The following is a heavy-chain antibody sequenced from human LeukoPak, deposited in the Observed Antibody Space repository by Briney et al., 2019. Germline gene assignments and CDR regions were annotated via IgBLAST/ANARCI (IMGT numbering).Heavy chain of an antibody. Sequence: GGSLRLSCTASGFTFSSYSMNWVRQAPGKGLEWVSSISSSSSYIYYADSVKGRFTISRDNAKNSLYLQMNSLRAEDTAVYYCAVTGYSSSWFNYWGQGTLVTVSS. V-gene: IGHV3-21*01. CDR3: AVTGYSSSWFNY. J-gene: IGHJ4*02. D-gene: IGHD6-13*01. CDR1: GFTFSSYS. CDR2: ISSSSSYI.